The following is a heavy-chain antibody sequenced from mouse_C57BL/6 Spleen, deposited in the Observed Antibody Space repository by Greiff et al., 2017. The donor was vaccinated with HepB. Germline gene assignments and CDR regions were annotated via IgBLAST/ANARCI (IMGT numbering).Heavy chain of an antibody. Sequence: EVKLVESGGGLVQPGGSLKLSCAASGFTFSDYYMYWVRQTPEKRLEWVAYISNGGGSTYYPDTVKGRFTISRDNAKNTLYLQMSRLKSEDTSMYYCASSYYGSSFDYWGQGTTLTVSS. CDR2: ISNGGGST. CDR1: GFTFSDYY. J-gene: IGHJ2*01. D-gene: IGHD1-1*01. CDR3: ASSYYGSSFDY. V-gene: IGHV5-12*01.